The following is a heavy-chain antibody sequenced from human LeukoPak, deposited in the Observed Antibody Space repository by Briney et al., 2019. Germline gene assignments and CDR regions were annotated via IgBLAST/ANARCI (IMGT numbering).Heavy chain of an antibody. CDR3: ARDLGAVRLDY. V-gene: IGHV6-1*01. CDR1: GDSVSSINGA. CDR2: TYYRSKWYN. J-gene: IGHJ4*02. D-gene: IGHD1-26*01. Sequence: SQTLSLTCAISGDSVSSINGAWNWIRQSPSRGLEWLGRTYYRSKWYNDYAVSIQGRITINPDTSRNQFSLQLNSVTPDDTAVYYCARDLGAVRLDYWGQGTLVTVSS.